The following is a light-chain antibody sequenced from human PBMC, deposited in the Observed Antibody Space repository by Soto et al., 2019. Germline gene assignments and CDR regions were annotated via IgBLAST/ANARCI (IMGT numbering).Light chain of an antibody. Sequence: DIQMTQSPSTLSVSVGDRVTITCRASLSVDTWLAWYQQKPGTAPQVLIYRASNLEGGVPSRFSGSGSGTEFTLTISSLQPDDFATYYCQQYKSYPYTFGQGTKLEIK. J-gene: IGKJ2*01. CDR2: RAS. CDR3: QQYKSYPYT. V-gene: IGKV1-5*03. CDR1: LSVDTW.